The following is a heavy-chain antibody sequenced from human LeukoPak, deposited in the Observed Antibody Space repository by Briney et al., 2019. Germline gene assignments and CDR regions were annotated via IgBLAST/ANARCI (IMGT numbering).Heavy chain of an antibody. CDR3: ARDLSEMATIPGKGMDV. CDR1: GGSISSGDYY. J-gene: IGHJ6*02. V-gene: IGHV4-30-4*08. CDR2: IYYSGST. D-gene: IGHD5-24*01. Sequence: SETLSLTCTVSGGSISSGDYYWSWIRQPPGKGLEWIGYIYYSGSTYYNPSLKSRVTISVDTSKNQLSLKLSSVTAADTAVYYCARDLSEMATIPGKGMDVWGQGTTVTVSS.